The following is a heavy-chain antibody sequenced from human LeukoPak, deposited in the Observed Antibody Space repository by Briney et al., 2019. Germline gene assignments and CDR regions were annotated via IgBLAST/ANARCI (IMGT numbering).Heavy chain of an antibody. CDR2: ISAYNGNT. J-gene: IGHJ6*03. Sequence: GASVKVSCKASGYTFTSYGISWVRQAPGQGLEWMGWISAYNGNTNYAQKLQGRVTMTTDTSTSTAYMELRSLRSDDTAVYYCSSSSFRYYYMDVWGKGTTVTVSS. V-gene: IGHV1-18*01. D-gene: IGHD6-6*01. CDR1: GYTFTSYG. CDR3: SSSSFRYYYMDV.